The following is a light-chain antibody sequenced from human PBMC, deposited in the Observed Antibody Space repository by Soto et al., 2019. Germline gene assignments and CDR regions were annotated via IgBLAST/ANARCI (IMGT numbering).Light chain of an antibody. Sequence: IVMTQTPLSLSVTPGQPASISCESSQSLLHSDGKTYLYWYLQNPGQPPQLLSYEVSNRFTGESXXCSGSGSGTDFTLKISRVEAEDVWVYYCMQSIRGLTFGQGTRLEIK. CDR3: MQSIRGLT. V-gene: IGKV2D-29*01. J-gene: IGKJ5*01. CDR1: QSLLHSDGKTY. CDR2: EVS.